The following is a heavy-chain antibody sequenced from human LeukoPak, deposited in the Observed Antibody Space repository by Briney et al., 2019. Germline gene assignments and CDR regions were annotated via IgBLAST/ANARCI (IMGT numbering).Heavy chain of an antibody. CDR1: GYSFTSYW. CDR3: RIAVAGTASDY. V-gene: IGHV5-10-1*01. CDR2: IDPSDSYT. Sequence: GASLQISCKGSGYSFTSYWISWVRQLPGKGLEWMGRIDPSDSYTNYSPSFQGHVTISADKSISTAYLQWSSLKASDTAMYYCRIAVAGTASDYWGQGTLVTVSS. D-gene: IGHD6-19*01. J-gene: IGHJ4*02.